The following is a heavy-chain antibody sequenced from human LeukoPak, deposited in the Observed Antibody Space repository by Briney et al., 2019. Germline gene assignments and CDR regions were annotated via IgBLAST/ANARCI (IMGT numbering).Heavy chain of an antibody. CDR2: IIPIFGIA. V-gene: IGHV1-69*04. D-gene: IGHD4-17*01. CDR1: GGTFSSYA. J-gene: IGHJ6*02. Sequence: SVKVSCKASGGTFSSYAISWVRQAPGQGLEWMGRIIPIFGIANYAQKFQGRVTITADKSTSTAYMELSSLRSEDTAVYYCARDSLRPLRGCGMDIWGQGATVTVSS. CDR3: ARDSLRPLRGCGMDI.